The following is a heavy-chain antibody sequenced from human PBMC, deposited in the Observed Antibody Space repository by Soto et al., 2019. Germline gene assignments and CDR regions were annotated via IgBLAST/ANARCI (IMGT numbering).Heavy chain of an antibody. CDR3: ARDRTLAVAGTRYYYGMDV. J-gene: IGHJ6*02. Sequence: QVPLVQSGAEVKKPGASVKVSCKASGYTFTSYGISWVRQAPGQGLEWMGWISAYNGNTNYAQKLQGRVTMTTDTSTSTAYMELRSLRSDDTAVYYCARDRTLAVAGTRYYYGMDVWGQGTTVTVSS. V-gene: IGHV1-18*01. CDR2: ISAYNGNT. D-gene: IGHD6-19*01. CDR1: GYTFTSYG.